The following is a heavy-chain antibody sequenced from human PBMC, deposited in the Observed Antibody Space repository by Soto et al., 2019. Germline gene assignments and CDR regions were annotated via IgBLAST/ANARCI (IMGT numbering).Heavy chain of an antibody. CDR3: ARVGSMITFGGVIAPYYYGMDV. CDR1: GGNFSSYA. D-gene: IGHD3-16*02. J-gene: IGHJ6*02. Sequence: ASVKVSCKASGGNFSSYAISWVRQAPGQGLEWMGGIIPIFGTANYAQKFQGRVTITADESTSTAYMELSSLRSEDTAVYYCARVGSMITFGGVIAPYYYGMDVWGQGTTVTVSS. V-gene: IGHV1-69*13. CDR2: IIPIFGTA.